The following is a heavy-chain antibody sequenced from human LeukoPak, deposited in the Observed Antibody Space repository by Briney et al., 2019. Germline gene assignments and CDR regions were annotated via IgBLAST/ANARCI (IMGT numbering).Heavy chain of an antibody. CDR1: GYTFTTYF. J-gene: IGHJ3*02. V-gene: IGHV1-46*01. Sequence: ASVKVSCKASGYTFTTYFMHWVRQAPGQGLEWMGIINPSGGSTSYAQKFQGRVTMTRDTSTNTVYMELSSLRSEDTAVYYCARVPTYGRNAFDIWGQGTMVTVSS. CDR3: ARVPTYGRNAFDI. D-gene: IGHD4-17*01. CDR2: INPSGGST.